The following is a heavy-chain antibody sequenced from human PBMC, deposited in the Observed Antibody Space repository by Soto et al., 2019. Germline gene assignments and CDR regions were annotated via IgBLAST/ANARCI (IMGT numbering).Heavy chain of an antibody. CDR3: GRVSSLATIAY. V-gene: IGHV4-59*01. CDR1: GGSISSNY. Sequence: SETLSLTCTVSGGSISSNYWSWVRQSPGKGLEWIGYIYYSGTTIYNPSLRSRVTISVGTSKSQFFLKLSSVTAADTAVYYCGRVSSLATIAYWGQGTLVTVSS. D-gene: IGHD5-12*01. J-gene: IGHJ4*02. CDR2: IYYSGTT.